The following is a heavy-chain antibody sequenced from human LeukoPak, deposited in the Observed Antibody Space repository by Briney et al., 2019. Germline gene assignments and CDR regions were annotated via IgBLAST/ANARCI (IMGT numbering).Heavy chain of an antibody. CDR3: ATDYFDTSSVP. CDR2: ISGNGYKT. CDR1: GFTFSDSY. Sequence: SGGSLRLSCAASGFTFSDSYMSWIRQAPGKGLEWLSYISGNGYKTYYADSVKGRFTISRDNAKNLLHLQMNSLRVEDTALYYCATDYFDTSSVPWGQGTRVTVPS. D-gene: IGHD3-22*01. V-gene: IGHV3-11*01. J-gene: IGHJ5*02.